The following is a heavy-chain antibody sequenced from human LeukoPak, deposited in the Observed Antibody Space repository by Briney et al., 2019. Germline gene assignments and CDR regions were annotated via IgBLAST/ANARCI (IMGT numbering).Heavy chain of an antibody. Sequence: ASVKVSCKASGYTFTSYYMHWARQAPGQGLEWMGIINPSGGSTSYAQKFQGRVTMTRDTSTSTVYMELSSLRSEDTAVYYCARGGSSTSCYNWFDPWGQGTLVTVSS. CDR2: INPSGGST. V-gene: IGHV1-46*01. CDR3: ARGGSSTSCYNWFDP. D-gene: IGHD2-2*01. CDR1: GYTFTSYY. J-gene: IGHJ5*02.